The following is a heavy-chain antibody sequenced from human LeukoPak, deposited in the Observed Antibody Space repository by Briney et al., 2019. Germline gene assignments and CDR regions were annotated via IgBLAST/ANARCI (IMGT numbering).Heavy chain of an antibody. CDR1: RFTFSSYW. D-gene: IGHD6-13*01. Sequence: GGSLRLSCAAPRFTFSSYWMSWVRQAPGKGLEWVATIKQEGSERYYVDSVKGRFTISRDNAQNSLSLQMNSLRPEDTAVYYCARDLYPSSSWPFDYWGQGTLVTVSS. V-gene: IGHV3-7*01. CDR2: IKQEGSER. J-gene: IGHJ4*02. CDR3: ARDLYPSSSWPFDY.